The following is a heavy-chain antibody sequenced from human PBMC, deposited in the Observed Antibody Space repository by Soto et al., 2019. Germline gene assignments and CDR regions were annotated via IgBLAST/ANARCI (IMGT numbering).Heavy chain of an antibody. Sequence: QVQLVQSGAEVKKPGASVKVSCEASGGTFNTYTINWVRQAPGRGLEWVGQIVPMYDSVNYAENFQGRVTITADKATKTAYMELTSLRSEDTALFVCASWRSYSGSYCFDYWGQGTLVTGSS. CDR1: GGTFNTYT. CDR2: IVPMYDSV. J-gene: IGHJ4*02. CDR3: ASWRSYSGSYCFDY. D-gene: IGHD1-26*01. V-gene: IGHV1-69*06.